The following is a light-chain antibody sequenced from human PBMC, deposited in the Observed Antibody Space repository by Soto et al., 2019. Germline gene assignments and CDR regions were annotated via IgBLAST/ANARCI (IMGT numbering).Light chain of an antibody. Sequence: EIVMTQSPATLSVSPGARVTLSRRASQSVSSYLAWYQQKPGQAPRLLIYGASTGATGIPARFSGSGSGTEFILTIGSLQSEDFAVYYCQQYSKWPLTFGGGTKVDIK. V-gene: IGKV3-15*01. CDR3: QQYSKWPLT. CDR2: GAS. J-gene: IGKJ4*01. CDR1: QSVSSY.